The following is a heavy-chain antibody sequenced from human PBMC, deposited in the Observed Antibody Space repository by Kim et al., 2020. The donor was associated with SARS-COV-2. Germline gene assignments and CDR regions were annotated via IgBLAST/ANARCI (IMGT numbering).Heavy chain of an antibody. J-gene: IGHJ4*02. V-gene: IGHV4-34*01. CDR2: INHSGST. CDR1: GGSFSGYY. D-gene: IGHD3-22*01. Sequence: SETLSLTCAVYGGSFSGYYWSWIRQPPGKGLEWIGEINHSGSTNYNPSLKSRVTISVDTSKNQFSLKLSSVTAADTAVYYCARGWVVIYDYWGQGTLVTVSS. CDR3: ARGWVVIYDY.